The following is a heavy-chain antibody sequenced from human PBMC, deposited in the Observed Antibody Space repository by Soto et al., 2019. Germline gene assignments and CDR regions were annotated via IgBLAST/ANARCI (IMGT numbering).Heavy chain of an antibody. CDR3: AKGLDSYGYVVADY. J-gene: IGHJ4*02. V-gene: IGHV3-30*18. CDR2: ISYDGSNK. D-gene: IGHD5-18*01. CDR1: GFSFSSYG. Sequence: QVQLVESGGGVVQPGRSLRLSCEASGFSFSSYGMHCVRQAPGKGLEWVAVISYDGSNKYYADSVKGRFTISRENSKNTLYLQMNSLRAEDTAVYYCAKGLDSYGYVVADYWGQGTLVTVSS.